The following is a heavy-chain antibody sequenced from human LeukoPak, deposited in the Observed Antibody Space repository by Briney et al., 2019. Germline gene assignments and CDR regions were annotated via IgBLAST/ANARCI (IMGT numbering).Heavy chain of an antibody. J-gene: IGHJ5*02. D-gene: IGHD1-1*01. CDR3: ARGGYYWGA. CDR1: GFTFSSYW. V-gene: IGHV3-7*01. Sequence: GGSLRLSCAASGFTFSSYWMSWVRQAPGKGLEWVASIKEDGSEQYYVDSVKGRFTISRDNSKNSLYLQMNSRRADDMAVYYCARGGYYWGAWGQGTLVTVSS. CDR2: IKEDGSEQ.